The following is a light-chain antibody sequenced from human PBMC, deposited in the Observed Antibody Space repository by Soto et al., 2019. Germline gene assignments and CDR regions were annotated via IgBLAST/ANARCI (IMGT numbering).Light chain of an antibody. Sequence: EIVMPQSPDTQSVSPGERATLYCRASQSVSSNLAWYQQKPGQAPRLLIYGASTRATGIPARFSSSGSGTEFTLTISSLQSEEFAVYYCQQYNKWPRTFGQGTKVEIK. J-gene: IGKJ1*01. CDR1: QSVSSN. CDR3: QQYNKWPRT. CDR2: GAS. V-gene: IGKV3-15*01.